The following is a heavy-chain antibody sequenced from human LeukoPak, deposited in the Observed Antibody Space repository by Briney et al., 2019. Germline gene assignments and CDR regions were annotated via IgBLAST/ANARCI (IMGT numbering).Heavy chain of an antibody. D-gene: IGHD4-17*01. CDR2: IKQDGSDK. Sequence: PGGSRRLCCAASGFTFSSDLMSWGRQAPGKGLEWVANIKQDGSDKYYVDSVKGRFTISRDNAKNSLYLQMNSLRAEDTAVYYCGHNDYGEHWGQGTLVTVSS. CDR1: GFTFSSDL. V-gene: IGHV3-7*03. J-gene: IGHJ4*02. CDR3: GHNDYGEH.